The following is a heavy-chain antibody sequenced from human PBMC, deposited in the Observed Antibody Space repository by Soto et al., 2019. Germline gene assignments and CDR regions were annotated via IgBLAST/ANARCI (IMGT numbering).Heavy chain of an antibody. J-gene: IGHJ5*02. D-gene: IGHD2-15*01. V-gene: IGHV3-30*18. CDR3: AKGSGYCSGGSCYPWFDP. CDR2: ISYDGSNK. CDR1: GFTFSSYG. Sequence: PGGSLRLSCAASGFTFSSYGMHWVRQAPGKGLEWVAVISYDGSNKYYADSVKGRFTISRDNSKNTLYLQMNSLRAEDTAVYYCAKGSGYCSGGSCYPWFDPWGQGTLVTVSS.